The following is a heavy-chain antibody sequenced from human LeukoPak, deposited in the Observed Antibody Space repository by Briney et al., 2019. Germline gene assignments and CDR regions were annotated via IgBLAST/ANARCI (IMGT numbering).Heavy chain of an antibody. CDR1: GGTFSSYA. CDR2: IIPIFGTA. CDR3: ARDPLRGYYDSSGYYLGST. J-gene: IGHJ5*02. V-gene: IGHV1-69*05. D-gene: IGHD3-22*01. Sequence: SVKVPCKASGGTFSSYAISWVRQAPGQGLEWMGRIIPIFGTANYAQKFQGRVTITTDESTSTAYMELSSLRSEDTAVYYCARDPLRGYYDSSGYYLGSTWGQGTLVTVSS.